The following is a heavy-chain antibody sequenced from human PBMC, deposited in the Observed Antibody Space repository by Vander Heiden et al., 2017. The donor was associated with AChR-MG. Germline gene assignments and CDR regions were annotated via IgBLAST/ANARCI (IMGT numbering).Heavy chain of an antibody. J-gene: IGHJ5*02. CDR1: GLSFSRYR. CDR3: AKDGEGNLGYSSSTSCSFDP. Sequence: EVELFGSGGGLEHFGGSVGAPCAASGLSFSRYRLSGVRQAPGKGLEWVSAISGSGGSTYYADSVKGRFTISRDNSKNTLYLQRNSLRGEDTAVYHCAKDGEGNLGYSSSTSCSFDPWGQGPLVTVSS. D-gene: IGHD2-2*01. V-gene: IGHV3-23*01. CDR2: ISGSGGST.